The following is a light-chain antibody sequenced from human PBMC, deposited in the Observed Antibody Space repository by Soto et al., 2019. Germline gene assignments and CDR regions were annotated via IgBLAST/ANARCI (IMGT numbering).Light chain of an antibody. Sequence: EIVLTQSPATLSLSPGERATLSCRASQSVSRYSAWYQQKPGQAPRLLIYDASNRATGIPARFSGSGSGTDFTLTISSLEPEDFAVYYCQQRSNSPLTFGGGTKVVNK. CDR2: DAS. CDR1: QSVSRY. CDR3: QQRSNSPLT. V-gene: IGKV3-11*01. J-gene: IGKJ4*01.